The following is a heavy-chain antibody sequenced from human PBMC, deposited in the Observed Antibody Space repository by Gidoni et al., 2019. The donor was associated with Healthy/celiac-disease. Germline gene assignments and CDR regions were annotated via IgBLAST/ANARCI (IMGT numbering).Heavy chain of an antibody. D-gene: IGHD5-18*01. CDR2: IRSKAYGGTT. CDR1: GFTFGDYA. CDR3: TRPYRSDTAMVTPHWYFDL. J-gene: IGHJ2*01. Sequence: EVQLVESGGGLVQPGRSLRLSCTASGFTFGDYAMIWVRQAPGKGLEWVGFIRSKAYGGTTEYAASVKGRFTISRDDSKSIAYLQMNSLKTEDTAVYYCTRPYRSDTAMVTPHWYFDLWGRGTLVTVSS. V-gene: IGHV3-49*04.